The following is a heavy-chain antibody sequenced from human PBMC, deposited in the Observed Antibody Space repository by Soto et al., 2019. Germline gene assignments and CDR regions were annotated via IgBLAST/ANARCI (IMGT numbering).Heavy chain of an antibody. D-gene: IGHD3-3*01. CDR3: AKPYYDFWSGYKEYYYYGMDV. J-gene: IGHJ6*02. CDR1: GFTFSSYG. CDR2: ISYDGSNK. V-gene: IGHV3-30*18. Sequence: GGSLRLSCAASGFTFSSYGMHWVRQAPGKGLEWVAVISYDGSNKYYADSVKGRFTISRDNSKNTLYLQMNSLRAEDTAVYYCAKPYYDFWSGYKEYYYYGMDVWGQGTTVTVSS.